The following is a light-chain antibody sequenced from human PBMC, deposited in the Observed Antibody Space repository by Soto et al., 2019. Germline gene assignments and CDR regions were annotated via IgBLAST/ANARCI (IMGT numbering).Light chain of an antibody. J-gene: IGLJ2*01. CDR2: SNN. CDR3: SSYTGSSINTVV. V-gene: IGLV1-47*02. CDR1: SSNIGSNY. Sequence: QSVLTQPPSASGTPGQRVTISCSGSSSNIGSNYVYWYQQLPGTAPKLLIYSNNQRPSGVSNRFSGSKSGNTASLTISGLQAEDEADYYCSSYTGSSINTVVFGGGTQLTVL.